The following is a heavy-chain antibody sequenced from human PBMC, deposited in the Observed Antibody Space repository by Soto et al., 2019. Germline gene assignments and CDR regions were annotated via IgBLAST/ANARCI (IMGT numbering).Heavy chain of an antibody. CDR1: GGSISSSSYY. CDR3: ARRGPYLTGDFDY. J-gene: IGHJ4*02. CDR2: IYYSGST. Sequence: SETLSLTCTVSGGSISSSSYYWGWIRQPPGKGLEWIGSIYYSGSTYYNPSLKSRVTISVDTSKNQFSLKLTSVTAADTAVYYCARRGPYLTGDFDYWGQGTLVTVSS. D-gene: IGHD7-27*01. V-gene: IGHV4-39*01.